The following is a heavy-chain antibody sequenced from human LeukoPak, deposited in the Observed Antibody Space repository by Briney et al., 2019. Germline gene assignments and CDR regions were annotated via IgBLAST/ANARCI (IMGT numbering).Heavy chain of an antibody. V-gene: IGHV1-18*01. J-gene: IGHJ5*02. CDR2: ISAYNGNT. Sequence: ASMKVSCKASGYTFTSYAISWVRQAPGQGLEWMGWISAYNGNTNYAQKLQDRVTMTTDTSTSTAYMELRSLRSDDTAVYYCARGPSITMVLGVSIIVDKWFDPWGQGTLVTVSS. CDR3: ARGPSITMVLGVSIIVDKWFDP. D-gene: IGHD3-10*01. CDR1: GYTFTSYA.